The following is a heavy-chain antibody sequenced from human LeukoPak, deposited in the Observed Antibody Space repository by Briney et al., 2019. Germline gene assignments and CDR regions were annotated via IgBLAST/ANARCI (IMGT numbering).Heavy chain of an antibody. CDR2: ISAYNGNT. V-gene: IGHV1-18*01. J-gene: IGHJ4*02. CDR3: ARDRGDYGDYVRGDY. D-gene: IGHD4-17*01. CDR1: GYTFISYG. Sequence: ASVTVSCKASGYTFISYGISWVRQAPGQGLEWMGWISAYNGNTNYAQKLQGRVTMTTDTSTSTAYMELRSLRSDDTAVYYCARDRGDYGDYVRGDYWGQGTLVTVSS.